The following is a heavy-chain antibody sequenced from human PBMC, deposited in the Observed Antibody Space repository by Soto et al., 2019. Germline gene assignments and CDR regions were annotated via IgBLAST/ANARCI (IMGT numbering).Heavy chain of an antibody. Sequence: QVQLVQSGAEVKKPGASVKVSCKASGYTFTSYGISWVRQAPGKGLEWMGRISAYNGNTNYAQKHPGRVTMTTDTSTSTAYMELGSLRSDDTAVYYCASDPPSFGVVDDYWGQGTLVTVSS. V-gene: IGHV1-18*01. J-gene: IGHJ4*02. CDR1: GYTFTSYG. CDR2: ISAYNGNT. D-gene: IGHD3-3*01. CDR3: ASDPPSFGVVDDY.